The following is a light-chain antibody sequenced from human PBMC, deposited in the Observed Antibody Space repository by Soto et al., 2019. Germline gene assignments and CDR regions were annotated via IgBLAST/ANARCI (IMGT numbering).Light chain of an antibody. Sequence: DIVMTQSPDSLAVSLGERATINCKSSQSVLYSSNNKNYLAWYQQRPGQPPKLLIYWASTRESGVPDRFSGSESGTDFTLTITSLQAEDVAVYCCQQYESTPPTFGQGTQLEI. CDR3: QQYESTPPT. CDR1: QSVLYSSNNKNY. CDR2: WAS. J-gene: IGKJ2*01. V-gene: IGKV4-1*01.